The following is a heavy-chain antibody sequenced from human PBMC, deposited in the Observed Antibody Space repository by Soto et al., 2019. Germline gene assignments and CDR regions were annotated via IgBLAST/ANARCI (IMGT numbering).Heavy chain of an antibody. D-gene: IGHD3-3*01. CDR2: IYPGDSDT. CDR3: ARLGFNYDFFICYYYGHHRDVHAVPTRRTSDL. J-gene: IGHJ2*01. CDR1: NFTSYC. V-gene: IGHV5-51*01. Sequence: NFTSYCIAWVRQMPGEGLEWMGIIYPGDSDTRYSPSFQGQVTISADRSINSVYLQWSSLKASDTATYYCARLGFNYDFFICYYYGHHRDVHAVPTRRTSDL.